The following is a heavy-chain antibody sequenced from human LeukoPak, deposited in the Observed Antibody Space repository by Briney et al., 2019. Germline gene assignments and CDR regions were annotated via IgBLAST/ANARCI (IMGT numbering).Heavy chain of an antibody. V-gene: IGHV3-21*01. CDR3: VRDDCSSSSCPFDF. J-gene: IGHJ4*02. CDR1: GFIFSLYT. Sequence: GGSLRLSCAASGFIFSLYTMNWVRQAPGKGLECVSSISSNGNYIHYADSVKGRFTISRDNAKTSVYLEMNSLRAEDTGLYFCVRDDCSSSSCPFDFWGQGVLLTVSS. D-gene: IGHD2-2*01. CDR2: ISSNGNYI.